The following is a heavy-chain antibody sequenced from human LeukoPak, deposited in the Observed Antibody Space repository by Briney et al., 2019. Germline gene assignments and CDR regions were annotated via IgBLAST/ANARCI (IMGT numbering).Heavy chain of an antibody. CDR1: GGSISSYY. CDR3: ARLGEVSSSWDQYGMDV. V-gene: IGHV4-59*08. Sequence: PSETLSLTCTVSGGSISSYYWSWIRQPPGKGLEWIGYIYYSGSTNYNPSLKSRVTISEDTSKKKFSLKVSSVTAADTAVYYCARLGEVSSSWDQYGMDVWGQGTTVTVSS. D-gene: IGHD6-13*01. J-gene: IGHJ6*02. CDR2: IYYSGST.